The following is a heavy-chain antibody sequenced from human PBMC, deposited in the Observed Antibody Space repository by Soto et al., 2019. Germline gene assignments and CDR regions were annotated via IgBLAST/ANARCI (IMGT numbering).Heavy chain of an antibody. CDR1: GGSFSGYY. J-gene: IGHJ4*02. CDR2: INHSGST. Sequence: PSETLSLTCAVYGGSFSGYYWSWIRQPPGKGLEWIGEINHSGSTNYNPSLKSRVTISVDTSKNQFSLKLSSVTAADTAVYYCASSRVAGFIDYWGQGTLVTVSS. D-gene: IGHD6-19*01. CDR3: ASSRVAGFIDY. V-gene: IGHV4-34*01.